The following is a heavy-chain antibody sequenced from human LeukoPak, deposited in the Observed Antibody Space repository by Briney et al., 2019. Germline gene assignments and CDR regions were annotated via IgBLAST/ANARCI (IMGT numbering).Heavy chain of an antibody. V-gene: IGHV3-11*01. CDR1: GFTFSDYY. CDR3: ARANWFDP. J-gene: IGHJ5*02. CDR2: ITDSGLTI. Sequence: KPGGSLRLSYAASGFTFSDYYMSWIRQAPGKGLEWVAHITDSGLTIYYADSVRGRFTISRDNAKNSLYLQMNSLRGEDTAVYYCARANWFDPWGQGTLVTVSS.